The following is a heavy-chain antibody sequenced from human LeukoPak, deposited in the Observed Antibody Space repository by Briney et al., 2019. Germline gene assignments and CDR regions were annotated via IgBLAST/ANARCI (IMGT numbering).Heavy chain of an antibody. J-gene: IGHJ4*02. V-gene: IGHV4-39*01. Sequence: PSETLSLTRTVSGGSISSDSYYWGWIRQSPGKGLEWIGTVYYSGSTYYNPSLKSRVTISVDTSKNQFSLKLTSVTAADTAVYYCARSKGAYTFDSWGQGTLVTASS. CDR1: GGSISSDSYY. CDR3: ARSKGAYTFDS. CDR2: VYYSGST. D-gene: IGHD4-11*01.